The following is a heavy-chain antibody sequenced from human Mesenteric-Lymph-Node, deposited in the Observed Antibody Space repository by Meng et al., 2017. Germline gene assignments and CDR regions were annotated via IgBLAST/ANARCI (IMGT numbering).Heavy chain of an antibody. V-gene: IGHV1-2*04. CDR1: GGTFSNYS. Sequence: QVQLVQSGAEVKKPGSSGKVSCKASGGTFSNYSVSWVRQAPGQGLEWMGWINPNSGGTKYAQKFQGWVTMTRDTSINTAYMQLSRLRSDDTAVYYCARGSQWLYAFDYWGQGTLVTVSS. CDR2: INPNSGGT. J-gene: IGHJ4*02. CDR3: ARGSQWLYAFDY. D-gene: IGHD6-19*01.